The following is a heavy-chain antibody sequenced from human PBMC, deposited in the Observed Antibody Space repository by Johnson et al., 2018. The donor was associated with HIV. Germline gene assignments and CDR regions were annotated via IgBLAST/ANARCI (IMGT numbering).Heavy chain of an antibody. CDR2: INWNGGST. CDR3: ARDMEYYDFWSGYLPFAFDI. V-gene: IGHV3-20*04. J-gene: IGHJ3*02. Sequence: EVQLVESGGGVVRPGGSLRLSCAASGFNFEEYGMTWVRQTAGKGLEWVSGINWNGGSTGYADSVQGRFTISRDNAKNSLYLQVNSLRAEDTAVYYCARDMEYYDFWSGYLPFAFDIWGQGTMVTVSS. CDR1: GFNFEEYG. D-gene: IGHD3-3*01.